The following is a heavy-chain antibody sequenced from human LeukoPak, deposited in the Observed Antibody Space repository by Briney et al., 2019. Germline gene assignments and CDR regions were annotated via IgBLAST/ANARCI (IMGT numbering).Heavy chain of an antibody. V-gene: IGHV3-48*04. CDR1: GFTFSNYN. D-gene: IGHD3-16*02. Sequence: QPGGSLRLSCAASGFTFSNYNMNWVRQAPGKGLEWVSYISTSGRAIFYADSVKGRFTISRDNAKNSVYLQMNSLRVEDTAVYYCARVRYQTADYWGQGTLVTVSS. CDR2: ISTSGRAI. CDR3: ARVRYQTADY. J-gene: IGHJ4*02.